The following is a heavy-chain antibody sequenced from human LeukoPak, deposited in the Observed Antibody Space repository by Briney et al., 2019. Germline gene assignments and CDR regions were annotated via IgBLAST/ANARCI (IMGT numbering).Heavy chain of an antibody. D-gene: IGHD3-22*01. V-gene: IGHV3-23*01. CDR1: GFTFSSYA. J-gene: IGHJ4*02. Sequence: GESLRLSCAASGFTFSSYAMSWVRQAPGKGLEWVSAISGSGDNTYYADSVRGRFTISRDNSKNTLYLQMSSLRAEDTAIYYCAKDGRPPVVQYYYDSSGYFDYWGQGTLVTVSS. CDR2: ISGSGDNT. CDR3: AKDGRPPVVQYYYDSSGYFDY.